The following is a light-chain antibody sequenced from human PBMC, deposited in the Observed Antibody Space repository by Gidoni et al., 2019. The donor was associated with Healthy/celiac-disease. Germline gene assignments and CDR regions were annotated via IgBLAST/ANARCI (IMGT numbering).Light chain of an antibody. J-gene: IGKJ4*01. Sequence: IVLTQSPATLSLSPGERATLSCRASQSVSSYLAWYQQKPGQAPRLLIYDASNRATGIPARFSGSGSGTDFTLTISSLEPEDFAVYYCQQRSNVGLTFGGGTKVEIK. CDR2: DAS. CDR3: QQRSNVGLT. V-gene: IGKV3-11*01. CDR1: QSVSSY.